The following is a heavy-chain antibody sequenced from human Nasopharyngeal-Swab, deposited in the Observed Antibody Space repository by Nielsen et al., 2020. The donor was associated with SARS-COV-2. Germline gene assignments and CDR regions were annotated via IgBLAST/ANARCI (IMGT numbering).Heavy chain of an antibody. Sequence: SETLSLTCTVSGDSISSGTYYWSWIRQPAGKGLEWIGRFYTTGSIDYNPSLKSRVTISVDTSKNQFSLKLTSVTAADTAVYYCAGGGDIVVVPAANNWFDPWGQGTLVTVSS. CDR2: FYTTGSI. CDR3: AGGGDIVVVPAANNWFDP. J-gene: IGHJ5*02. V-gene: IGHV4-61*02. CDR1: GDSISSGTYY. D-gene: IGHD2-2*01.